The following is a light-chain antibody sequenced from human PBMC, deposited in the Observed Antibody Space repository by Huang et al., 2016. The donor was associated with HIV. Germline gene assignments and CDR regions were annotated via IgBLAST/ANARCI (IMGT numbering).Light chain of an antibody. Sequence: IQMTQSPSSLSASVGDRVTITCRASQTIRNYLNWYQQKPGKAPNLLIFTTSRLEGGVPPRFSGGGSGTEFTLTINSLQPEDFATYYCQQSYSTLLTFGGGTKVEIK. CDR2: TTS. J-gene: IGKJ4*01. CDR1: QTIRNY. CDR3: QQSYSTLLT. V-gene: IGKV1-39*01.